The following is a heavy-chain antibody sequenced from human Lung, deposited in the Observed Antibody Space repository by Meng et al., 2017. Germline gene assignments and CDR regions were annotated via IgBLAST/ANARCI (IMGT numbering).Heavy chain of an antibody. D-gene: IGHD1-14*01. Sequence: QVQLVQSGAEVKKPGSSVKVACKTSGGSFSTHTFSWLRQAPGQGLEWMGGLIAVFDKTKAAPRFQDRVTFTADESTSTAYMELSSLTFDDTAVYFCARGRRNEPLFDYWGQGTLVTVSS. CDR2: LIAVFDKT. CDR1: GGSFSTHT. J-gene: IGHJ4*02. V-gene: IGHV1-69*13. CDR3: ARGRRNEPLFDY.